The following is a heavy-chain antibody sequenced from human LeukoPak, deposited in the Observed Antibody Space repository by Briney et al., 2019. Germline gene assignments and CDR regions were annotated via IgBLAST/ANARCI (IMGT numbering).Heavy chain of an antibody. CDR1: GYTLTELS. V-gene: IGHV1-24*01. CDR3: ATDDQLCGYSSGCGFDY. Sequence: ASVKVSCKVSGYTLTELSMHWVRQAPGKGLEWMGGFDPEDGETIYAQKFQGRVTMTEGTSTDTAYMELSSLRSEDTAVYYCATDDQLCGYSSGCGFDYWGQGTLVTVSS. J-gene: IGHJ4*02. CDR2: FDPEDGET. D-gene: IGHD6-19*01.